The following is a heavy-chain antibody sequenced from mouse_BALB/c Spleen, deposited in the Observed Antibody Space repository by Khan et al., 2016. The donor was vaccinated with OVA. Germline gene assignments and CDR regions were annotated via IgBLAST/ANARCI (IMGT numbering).Heavy chain of an antibody. J-gene: IGHJ3*01. Sequence: QIQLVQSGPELKKPGETVKISCKASGYTFTDYSMHWVKQAPGKGLKWMGWINTATGEPTYADDFKGRFAFSLETSASTAYLQINNLKNEDTATYCCARLAWFAYWGQGTLVTVSA. V-gene: IGHV9-2-1*01. CDR2: INTATGEP. CDR3: ARLAWFAY. CDR1: GYTFTDYS.